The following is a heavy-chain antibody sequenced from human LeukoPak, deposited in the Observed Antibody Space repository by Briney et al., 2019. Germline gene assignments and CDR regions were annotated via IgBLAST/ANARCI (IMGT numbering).Heavy chain of an antibody. D-gene: IGHD6-13*01. Sequence: PGGSLRLSCAASGFTFSGYAMSWVRQAPGKGLEWVAYVNAESTDILYADSVRGRFTISRDNAKNSLYLQMNSLRAEDRGVYYCARDTFEPLVIDFWGQGTLVTVSS. CDR2: VNAESTDI. CDR1: GFTFSGYA. V-gene: IGHV3-21*05. J-gene: IGHJ4*02. CDR3: ARDTFEPLVIDF.